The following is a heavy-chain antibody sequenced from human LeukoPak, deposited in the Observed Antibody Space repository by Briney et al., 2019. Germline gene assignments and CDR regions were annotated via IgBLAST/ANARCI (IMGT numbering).Heavy chain of an antibody. V-gene: IGHV4-39*01. CDR3: TGYKVGTFDHS. Sequence: PSETLSLTCTVSGGPISSSNNYWGWVRQPPGKGLEWIGSMPYSGSTYSNPSHKSRVTISVDTSKNQFSLKLSSVTAADTAVYYWTGYKVGTFDHSWGQGTLVTVSS. CDR1: GGPISSSNNY. CDR2: MPYSGST. J-gene: IGHJ4*02. D-gene: IGHD5-12*01.